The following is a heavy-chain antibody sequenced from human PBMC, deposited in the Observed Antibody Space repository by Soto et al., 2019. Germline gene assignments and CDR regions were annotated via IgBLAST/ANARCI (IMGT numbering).Heavy chain of an antibody. CDR1: GYIFTGYY. V-gene: IGHV1-2*02. CDR2: INPNTGGT. D-gene: IGHD6-13*01. Sequence: GASVKVSCKASGYIFTGYYIHCVRQSPGQCLEWMGWINPNTGGTNYAHNFQGRVTMTRDTSISTAYIELSRLRFDDTAVYYCARITTDSSSWIYGWFDAWGRGTLVTVS. CDR3: ARITTDSSSWIYGWFDA. J-gene: IGHJ5*02.